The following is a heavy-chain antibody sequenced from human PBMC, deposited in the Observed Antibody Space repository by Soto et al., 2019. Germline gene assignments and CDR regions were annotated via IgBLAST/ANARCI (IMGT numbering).Heavy chain of an antibody. Sequence: SETLSLTCTVSGGSISSSSYYWGWIRQPPGKGLEWIGSIYYSGGTYYNPSLKSRVTISVDTSKNQFSLKLSSVTAADTAVYYCASIGIAVAGGGYWGQGTLVTVSS. CDR3: ASIGIAVAGGGY. J-gene: IGHJ4*02. CDR1: GGSISSSSYY. CDR2: IYYSGGT. V-gene: IGHV4-39*01. D-gene: IGHD6-19*01.